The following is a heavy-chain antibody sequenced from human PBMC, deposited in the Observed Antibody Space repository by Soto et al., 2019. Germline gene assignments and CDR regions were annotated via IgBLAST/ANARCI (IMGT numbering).Heavy chain of an antibody. CDR2: ISWNSGSI. CDR1: GFTFDDYA. CDR3: AKGGQLLSEGGGY. J-gene: IGHJ4*02. Sequence: EVQLVESGGGLVQPGRSLRLSCAASGFTFDDYAMHWVRQAPGKGLEWVSGISWNSGSIGYADSVKGRFTISRDNAKNSLYLPMNSLRAEEPALYYCAKGGQLLSEGGGYWGQGTLVTVSS. D-gene: IGHD2-2*01. V-gene: IGHV3-9*01.